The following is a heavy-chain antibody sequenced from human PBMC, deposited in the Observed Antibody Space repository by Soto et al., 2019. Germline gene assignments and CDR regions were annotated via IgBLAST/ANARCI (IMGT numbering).Heavy chain of an antibody. D-gene: IGHD3-3*01. CDR3: ARLTYYDFWSGYRYYYMDV. CDR2: IYYSGST. CDR1: GGSISSSSYY. Sequence: SETLSLTCTVSGGSISSSSYYWGWIRQPPGKGQEWIGSIYYSGSTYYNPSLKSRVTISVDTSKNQFSLKLSSVTAADTAVYYCARLTYYDFWSGYRYYYMDVWGKGTTVTVYS. J-gene: IGHJ6*03. V-gene: IGHV4-39*01.